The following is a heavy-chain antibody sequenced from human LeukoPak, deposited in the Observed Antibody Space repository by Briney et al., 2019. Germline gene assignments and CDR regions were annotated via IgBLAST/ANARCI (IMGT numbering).Heavy chain of an antibody. Sequence: SETLSLTCTVSGGSISSSSYYWGWLRQPPGTGLEWIGSIYYSGSTYYNPSLKSRVTMSVDTSKNQFSLKLSSVTAADTAVYYCARGSSGSYPYWGQGTLVTVSS. CDR2: IYYSGST. D-gene: IGHD1-26*01. CDR1: GGSISSSSYY. J-gene: IGHJ4*02. V-gene: IGHV4-39*07. CDR3: ARGSSGSYPY.